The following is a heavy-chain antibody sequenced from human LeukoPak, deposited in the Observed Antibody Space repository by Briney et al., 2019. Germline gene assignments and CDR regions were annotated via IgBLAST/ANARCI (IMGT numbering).Heavy chain of an antibody. D-gene: IGHD6-13*01. Sequence: PGGSLRLSCAASGFTLSNYNMNWVRQAPGKGLEGVSFISDSSSHTFYSDSVKGRFTVSRDNVKNSLHLQMNSLRAEDTAIYYCARDGEGGAAAGYWGQGTLVTVSS. CDR2: ISDSSSHT. CDR3: ARDGEGGAAAGY. J-gene: IGHJ4*02. V-gene: IGHV3-48*01. CDR1: GFTLSNYN.